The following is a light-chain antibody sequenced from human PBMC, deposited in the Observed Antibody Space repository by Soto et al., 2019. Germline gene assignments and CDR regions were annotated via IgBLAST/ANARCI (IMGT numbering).Light chain of an antibody. V-gene: IGLV2-23*02. CDR1: SSDVGNYNL. CDR2: EVS. CDR3: CSYAGSNTFV. Sequence: QSALTQPASVSGSPGQSITISCTGNSSDVGNYNLVSWYQQHPGKAHKLMIYEVSKRPSGVSSHFSGSKSGNTASLTISGLQAEDEADYYCCSYAGSNTFVFGTGTKV. J-gene: IGLJ1*01.